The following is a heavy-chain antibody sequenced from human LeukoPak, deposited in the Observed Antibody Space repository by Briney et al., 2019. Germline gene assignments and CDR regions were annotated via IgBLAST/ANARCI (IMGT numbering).Heavy chain of an antibody. J-gene: IGHJ4*02. CDR3: ARDKDCGDYPFDY. Sequence: PSETLSLTCTVSGGSISSSSYYWGWIRQPPGKGLEWIGSIYYSGSTYYNPSLKSRVTISVDTSKNQFSLKLSSVTAADTAVYYCARDKDCGDYPFDYWGQGTLVTVSS. D-gene: IGHD4-17*01. CDR2: IYYSGST. V-gene: IGHV4-39*07. CDR1: GGSISSSSYY.